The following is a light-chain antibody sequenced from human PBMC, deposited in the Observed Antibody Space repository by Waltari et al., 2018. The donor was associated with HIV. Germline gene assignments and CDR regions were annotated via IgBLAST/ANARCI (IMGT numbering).Light chain of an antibody. CDR1: QSASSY. J-gene: IGKJ4*01. CDR3: QQRSNWPPRLT. Sequence: ELVLTQSPATLSLSPGDRASLSCRASQSASSYLAWYQQKPGQAPRLLIYDASNRATGIPARFSGSGSGTDFTLTISSLEPEDFAVYYCQQRSNWPPRLTFGGGTKVEIK. V-gene: IGKV3-11*01. CDR2: DAS.